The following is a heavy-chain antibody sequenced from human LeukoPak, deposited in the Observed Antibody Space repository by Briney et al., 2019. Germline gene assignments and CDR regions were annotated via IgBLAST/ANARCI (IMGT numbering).Heavy chain of an antibody. Sequence: GGSLRPSCAASGFALTTYAMTWVRQAPAKWLEWVSSIRIGGGGTYYADSVKGRFTISRDNSENTLHLQMNNLRVEDTARYFCARCMVLSQGWCNWFDPWGQGTLVTVSS. CDR3: ARCMVLSQGWCNWFDP. V-gene: IGHV3-23*01. J-gene: IGHJ5*02. D-gene: IGHD6-13*01. CDR1: GFALTTYA. CDR2: IRIGGGGT.